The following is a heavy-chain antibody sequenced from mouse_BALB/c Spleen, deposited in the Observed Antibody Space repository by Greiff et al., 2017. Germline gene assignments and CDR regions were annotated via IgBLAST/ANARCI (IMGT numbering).Heavy chain of an antibody. CDR3: APYYGNYGWFAY. J-gene: IGHJ3*01. Sequence: VQLQQSGAELVKPGASVKLSCTASGFNITDTYMHWVKQRPEQGLEWIGRIDPANGNTKYDPKFQGKATITADTSSNTPYLQHSSLTSEDTAVYYCAPYYGNYGWFAYWGQGTLVTVSA. D-gene: IGHD2-10*01. CDR2: IDPANGNT. V-gene: IGHV14-3*02. CDR1: GFNITDTY.